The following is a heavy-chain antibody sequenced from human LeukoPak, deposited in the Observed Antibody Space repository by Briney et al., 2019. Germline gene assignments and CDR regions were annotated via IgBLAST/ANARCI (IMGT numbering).Heavy chain of an antibody. CDR2: ISASYGST. CDR3: AKDYYYDPVDAFDV. V-gene: IGHV3-23*01. Sequence: GGSLRLSCAVSGFTFDDYAMHWVRQAPGKGLEWVSCISASYGSTYYADSVKGRFTISRDNSKNTLYLQMNSLRAGDTAVYYCAKDYYYDPVDAFDVWGQGTMVSVSS. D-gene: IGHD3-22*01. J-gene: IGHJ3*01. CDR1: GFTFDDYA.